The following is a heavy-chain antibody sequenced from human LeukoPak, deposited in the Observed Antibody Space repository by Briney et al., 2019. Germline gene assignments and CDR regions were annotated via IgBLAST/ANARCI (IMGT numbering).Heavy chain of an antibody. CDR3: ARVGQYYDILTGYFDY. D-gene: IGHD3-9*01. J-gene: IGHJ4*02. Sequence: GASVKVSCKASGYTFTSYVISWVRQAPGHGLEWMGGISAYNGNTNYAQKLQGRVTMTTDTSTSTAYMELRSLRSDDTAVYYCARVGQYYDILTGYFDYWGQGTLVTVSS. V-gene: IGHV1-18*04. CDR1: GYTFTSYV. CDR2: ISAYNGNT.